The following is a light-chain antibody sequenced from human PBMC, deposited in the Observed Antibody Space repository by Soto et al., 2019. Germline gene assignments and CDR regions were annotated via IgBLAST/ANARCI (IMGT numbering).Light chain of an antibody. V-gene: IGKV1-5*01. Sequence: DIQVTQSPPTLSASVGDRVTITCRASQTISTWMAWYQQKPGKAPKLLVYDASTLQSGVASRFSGSGSGTEFTLIISGLQPDDIAVYYCQDYDDWPSWAFGQGTKVDIK. CDR2: DAS. J-gene: IGKJ1*01. CDR3: QDYDDWPSWA. CDR1: QTISTW.